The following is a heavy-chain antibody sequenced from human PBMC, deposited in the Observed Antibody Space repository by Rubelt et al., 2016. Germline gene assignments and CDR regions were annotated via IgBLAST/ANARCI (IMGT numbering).Heavy chain of an antibody. J-gene: IGHJ3*02. V-gene: IGHV4-34*01. CDR3: ASQSSSGWYAFDI. D-gene: IGHD6-19*01. CDR2: INHSGST. CDR1: GGSFSGYY. Sequence: VQLQQWGAGLLKPSETLSLTCAVYGGSFSGYYWSWTRQPPGKGLEWTGEINHSGSTNYNPSLKSRVTISVDTSQNQFSLKLSSVTAADTAVYYCASQSSSGWYAFDIWGQGTMVTVSS.